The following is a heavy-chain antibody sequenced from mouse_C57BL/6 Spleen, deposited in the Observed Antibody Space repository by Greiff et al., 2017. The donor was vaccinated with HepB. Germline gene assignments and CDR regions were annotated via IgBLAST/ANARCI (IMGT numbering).Heavy chain of an antibody. CDR3: ARAPHGSTLYYFDY. D-gene: IGHD1-1*01. CDR2: ISSGGSYT. J-gene: IGHJ2*01. Sequence: EVNVVESGGDLVKPGGSLKLSCAASGFTFSSYGMSWVRQTPDKRLEWVATISSGGSYTYYPDSVKGRFTISRDNAKNTLYLQMSSLKSEDTAMYYCARAPHGSTLYYFDYWGQGTTLTVSS. CDR1: GFTFSSYG. V-gene: IGHV5-6*01.